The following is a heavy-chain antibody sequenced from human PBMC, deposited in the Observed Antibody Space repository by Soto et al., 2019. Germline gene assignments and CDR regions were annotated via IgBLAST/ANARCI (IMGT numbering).Heavy chain of an antibody. J-gene: IGHJ4*02. CDR3: ARGREDHVDHHFGHLFDS. Sequence: SETLSLTCTVSGDSIRDSFWSWVRQPPGKGLEWIGLVHHTGNTNYNPSLETRVTMLIDASANHFSLTLTSVTPADAAIYYCARGREDHVDHHFGHLFDSWGQGTLVTVSS. V-gene: IGHV4-59*01. D-gene: IGHD3-10*01. CDR2: VHHTGNT. CDR1: GDSIRDSF.